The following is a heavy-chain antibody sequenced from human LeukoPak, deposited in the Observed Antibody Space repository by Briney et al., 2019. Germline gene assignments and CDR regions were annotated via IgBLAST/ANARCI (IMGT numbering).Heavy chain of an antibody. CDR1: GGSISTSHYY. CDR3: ARIMTTNAPAVDY. Sequence: SETLSLTCTVSGGSISTSHYYWGWIRQPPGKGLEWIGSIFYSGSAYYNPSLKRRVTISVDTSRNQFSLKLNSVTAADTAIFYCARIMTTNAPAVDYWGQGTLVTVSS. CDR2: IFYSGSA. V-gene: IGHV4-39*01. J-gene: IGHJ4*02. D-gene: IGHD4-17*01.